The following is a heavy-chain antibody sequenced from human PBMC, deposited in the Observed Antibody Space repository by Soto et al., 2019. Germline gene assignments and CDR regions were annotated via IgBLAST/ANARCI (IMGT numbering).Heavy chain of an antibody. J-gene: IGHJ6*02. CDR2: ISSRSYTI. Sequence: EVQLVESGGGLVQPGGSLRLSCAASGFSFSTYSMNWVRQAPGKGLEWVSYISSRSYTIYYIDSVKGRFTISRDNAKSSLYLQMNSLRDEDTAVSYCARGGSSSDNGMDVWGQGTTVTVSS. CDR1: GFSFSTYS. V-gene: IGHV3-48*02. D-gene: IGHD6-6*01. CDR3: ARGGSSSDNGMDV.